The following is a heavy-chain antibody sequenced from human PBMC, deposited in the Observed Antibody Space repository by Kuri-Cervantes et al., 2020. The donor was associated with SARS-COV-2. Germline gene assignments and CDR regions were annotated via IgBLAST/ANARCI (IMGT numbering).Heavy chain of an antibody. J-gene: IGHJ5*02. CDR3: ARGGSSWSTNNWFDP. D-gene: IGHD6-13*01. CDR2: ISYDGSNK. V-gene: IGHV3-30*03. CDR1: GFTFSNAW. Sequence: LSLTCAASGFTFSNAWMNWVRQAPGKGLEWVAVISYDGSNKYYADSVKGRFTISRDNSKNTLYLQMNSLRAEDTAVYYCARGGSSWSTNNWFDPWGQGTLVTVSS.